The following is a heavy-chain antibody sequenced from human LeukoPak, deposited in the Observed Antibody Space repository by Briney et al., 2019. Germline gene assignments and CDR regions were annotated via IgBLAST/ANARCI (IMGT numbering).Heavy chain of an antibody. D-gene: IGHD3-10*01. J-gene: IGHJ4*02. CDR3: ASSYYYGSGSYYLFDY. Sequence: PSETLSLTCTVSGGSISSYYWSWIRQPPGKGLEWIGYIYHSGSTYYNPSLKSRVTISVDTSKNQFSLKLSSVTAADTAVYYCASSYYYGSGSYYLFDYWGQGTLVTVSS. CDR1: GGSISSYY. V-gene: IGHV4-4*09. CDR2: IYHSGST.